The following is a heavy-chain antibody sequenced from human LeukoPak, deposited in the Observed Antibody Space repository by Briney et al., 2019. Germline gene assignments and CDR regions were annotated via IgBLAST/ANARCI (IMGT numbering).Heavy chain of an antibody. CDR3: ARPKEGFAIVFNY. V-gene: IGHV3-7*01. D-gene: IGHD2/OR15-2a*01. Sequence: GGSLRLSCAASGFTFNSYWMSWVRQAPGRGLEWVAYIKQDGTEKYCVDSVKGRFTISRDNAKNSLYLQMNSLRAEDTAVYYCARPKEGFAIVFNYWGQGTLVTVSS. J-gene: IGHJ4*02. CDR1: GFTFNSYW. CDR2: IKQDGTEK.